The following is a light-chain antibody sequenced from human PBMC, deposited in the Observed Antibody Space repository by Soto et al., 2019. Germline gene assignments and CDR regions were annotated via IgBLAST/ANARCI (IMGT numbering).Light chain of an antibody. CDR1: QSVSSN. J-gene: IGKJ3*01. Sequence: EIVMTQSPATLSVSPGERGTLSCRASQSVSSNLAWYQQKPGQAPRLLIYDASTRATGIPARFSGSGSGTDFTLIISRLEPEDFAVYYCQQRSNWPGTFGPGTKVDNK. V-gene: IGKV3-15*01. CDR3: QQRSNWPGT. CDR2: DAS.